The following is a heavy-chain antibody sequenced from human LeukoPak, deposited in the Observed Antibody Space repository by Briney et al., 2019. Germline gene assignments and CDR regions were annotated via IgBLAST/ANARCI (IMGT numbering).Heavy chain of an antibody. V-gene: IGHV3-23*01. Sequence: RGGSLRLSCAASGFTFSSNAMSWVRQAPGKGLEWVSAISAGGGTTYYAASVKGRFTISRDNSKNTLYLQMNSLRAEDTAVYYCARVKIQLWQPSPIDYWGQGTLVTVSS. CDR1: GFTFSSNA. CDR3: ARVKIQLWQPSPIDY. CDR2: ISAGGGTT. J-gene: IGHJ4*02. D-gene: IGHD5-18*01.